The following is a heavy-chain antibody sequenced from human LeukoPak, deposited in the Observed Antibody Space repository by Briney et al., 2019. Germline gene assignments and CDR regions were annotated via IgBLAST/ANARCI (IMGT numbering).Heavy chain of an antibody. CDR2: IIPIFGTA. J-gene: IGHJ4*02. D-gene: IGHD5-18*01. Sequence: SVKVSCKASGGTFSSYAISWVRQAPGQGLEWMGGIIPIFGTANYAQKFQGRVTITAGESTSTAYMELSSLRSEDTAVYYCASRLNRRGYSYGYYFDYWGQGTLVTVSS. V-gene: IGHV1-69*13. CDR3: ASRLNRRGYSYGYYFDY. CDR1: GGTFSSYA.